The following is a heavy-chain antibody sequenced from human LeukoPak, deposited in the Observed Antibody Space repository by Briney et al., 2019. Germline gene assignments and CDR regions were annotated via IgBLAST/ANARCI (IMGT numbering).Heavy chain of an antibody. CDR1: GFTFSSYS. CDR3: ARDPASASGSYRSVDY. V-gene: IGHV3-21*01. Sequence: GGSLRLSCAASGFTFSSYSMNWVRQAPGEGLECVSSISSSSSYIYYADSVKGRFTISRDNAKNSLYLQMNSLRAEDTAVYYCARDPASASGSYRSVDYWGQGTLVTVSS. CDR2: ISSSSSYI. J-gene: IGHJ4*02. D-gene: IGHD1-26*01.